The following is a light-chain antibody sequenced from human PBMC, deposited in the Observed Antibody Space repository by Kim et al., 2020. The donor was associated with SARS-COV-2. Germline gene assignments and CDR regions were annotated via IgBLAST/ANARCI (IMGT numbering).Light chain of an antibody. CDR2: DNN. Sequence: GQEVTISWSGGSSNIGKNYVSWYQQLPGTAPKLLIYDNNKRPSGIPDRFSGSKSGTSATLGITGLQTGDEADYYCGTWDSSLSAWVFGGGTQLTVL. V-gene: IGLV1-51*01. J-gene: IGLJ3*02. CDR1: SSNIGKNY. CDR3: GTWDSSLSAWV.